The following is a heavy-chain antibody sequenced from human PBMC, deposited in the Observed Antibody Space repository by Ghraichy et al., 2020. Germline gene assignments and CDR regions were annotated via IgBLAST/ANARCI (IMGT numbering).Heavy chain of an antibody. V-gene: IGHV1-8*01. Sequence: ASVKVSCKASGYTFTSYDINWVRQATGQGLEWMGWMNPNSGNTGYAQKFQGRVTMTRNTSISTAYMELSSLRSEDTAVYYCARGRRFRGMIVVVNKGFYFDYWGQGTLVTVSS. CDR3: ARGRRFRGMIVVVNKGFYFDY. CDR2: MNPNSGNT. J-gene: IGHJ4*02. D-gene: IGHD3-22*01. CDR1: GYTFTSYD.